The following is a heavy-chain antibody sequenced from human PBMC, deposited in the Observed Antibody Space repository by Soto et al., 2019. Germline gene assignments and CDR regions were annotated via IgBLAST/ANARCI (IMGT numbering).Heavy chain of an antibody. D-gene: IGHD3-22*01. V-gene: IGHV3-48*03. CDR2: ISSSGSTI. Sequence: GGSLRLSCAASGFTFSSYEMNWVRQAPGKGLEWVSYISSSGSTIYYADSVKGLFTISRDNAKNSLYLQMNSLRAEDTAVYYCARDHDSSCYSDYWCQGTLVTVSS. CDR3: ARDHDSSCYSDY. J-gene: IGHJ4*02. CDR1: GFTFSSYE.